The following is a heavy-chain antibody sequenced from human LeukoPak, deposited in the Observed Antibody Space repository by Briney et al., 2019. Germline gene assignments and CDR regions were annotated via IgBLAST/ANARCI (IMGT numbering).Heavy chain of an antibody. CDR1: GYTFTCYY. D-gene: IGHD2-2*02. V-gene: IGHV1-2*02. CDR3: ARGYCSSTSCYTPFDY. J-gene: IGHJ4*02. Sequence: ASVKVSCKASGYTFTCYYMHWVRQAPGQGLEWMGWINPNSGGTNYAQKFQGRVTMTRDTSISTAYMELSRLRSDDTAVYYCARGYCSSTSCYTPFDYWGQGTLVTVSS. CDR2: INPNSGGT.